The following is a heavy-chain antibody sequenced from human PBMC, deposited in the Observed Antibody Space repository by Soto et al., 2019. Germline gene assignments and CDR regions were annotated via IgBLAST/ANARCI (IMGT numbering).Heavy chain of an antibody. CDR3: ARENSSGWKNYYGMDV. CDR2: IIPIFGTA. CDR1: GGTFSSYA. D-gene: IGHD6-19*01. J-gene: IGHJ6*02. V-gene: IGHV1-69*01. Sequence: QVQLVQSGAEVKKPGSSVKVSCKASGGTFSSYAISWVRQAPGQGLEWMGGIIPIFGTANYAQKFQGRVTLTADESTSTAYMELSSLRSEDTAVYYCARENSSGWKNYYGMDVWGQGTTVTVSS.